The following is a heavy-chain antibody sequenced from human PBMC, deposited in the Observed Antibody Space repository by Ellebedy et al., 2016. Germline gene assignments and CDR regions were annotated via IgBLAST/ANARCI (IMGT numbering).Heavy chain of an antibody. V-gene: IGHV1-69*13. CDR3: ARDIVVVPAVPPGAFDI. CDR2: IIPIFGTA. CDR1: GGTFSSYA. D-gene: IGHD2-2*01. J-gene: IGHJ3*02. Sequence: SVKVSXXASGGTFSSYAISWVRQAPGQGLEWMGGIIPIFGTANYAQKFQGRVTITADESTSTAYMELSSLRSEDTAVYYCARDIVVVPAVPPGAFDIWGQGTMVTVSS.